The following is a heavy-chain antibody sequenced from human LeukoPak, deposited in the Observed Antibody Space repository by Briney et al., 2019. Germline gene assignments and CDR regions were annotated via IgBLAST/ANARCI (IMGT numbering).Heavy chain of an antibody. CDR3: ARGNNPISSLDY. Sequence: PSETLSPTCTVSGGSISSGSYYWSWLRQPAGLGLEWIGRIYTSGSTNYNPSLKSRITISVDTSKNQFFLKLSSVTAADTAVYYCARGNNPISSLDYWGQGTLVTVSS. J-gene: IGHJ4*02. D-gene: IGHD1/OR15-1a*01. V-gene: IGHV4-61*02. CDR2: IYTSGST. CDR1: GGSISSGSYY.